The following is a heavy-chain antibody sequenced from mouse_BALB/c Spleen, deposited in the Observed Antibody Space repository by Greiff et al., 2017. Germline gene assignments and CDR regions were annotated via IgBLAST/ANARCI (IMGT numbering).Heavy chain of an antibody. V-gene: IGHV1-9*01. CDR2: ILPGSGST. CDR1: GYTLSSYW. J-gene: IGHJ2*01. CDR3: TRSDVTTATDYFDY. D-gene: IGHD1-2*01. Sequence: VQLQQSGAELMKPGASVKISCKATGYTLSSYWIEWVKQRPGHGLEWIGQILPGSGSTNYNEKFKGKATLTADTSSNTAYMQHSSLTSEDSADFYCTRSDVTTATDYFDYWGQGTTLTVSS.